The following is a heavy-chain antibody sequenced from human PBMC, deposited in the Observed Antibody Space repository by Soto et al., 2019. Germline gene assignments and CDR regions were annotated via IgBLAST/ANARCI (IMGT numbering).Heavy chain of an antibody. CDR3: AKAARFSWFGDSKKFDY. D-gene: IGHD6-13*01. CDR2: IYSGGRT. J-gene: IGHJ4*02. CDR1: GFTVSNNY. Sequence: GGSLRLSCAASGFTVSNNYMSWVRQAPGKGLEWVSLIYSGGRTYYADSVQGRFTISRDNSKNTLYLQMSSLRAEDTAVYYCAKAARFSWFGDSKKFDYWGQGTLVTVSS. V-gene: IGHV3-66*01.